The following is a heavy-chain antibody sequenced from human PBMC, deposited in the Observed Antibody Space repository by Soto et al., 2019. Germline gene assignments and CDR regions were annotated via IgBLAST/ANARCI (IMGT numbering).Heavy chain of an antibody. J-gene: IGHJ4*02. Sequence: QVQLVQSGAEVKKPGASVKVSCKASGYTFTSYGITWVRQPPGQGLEWMGWLSTYYGNTNYAQKFQGIVTMTTDTSTSTAYMDLRSLRSDNTAIYYGARVHSIAVAGVGYWGQGTLVTVSS. V-gene: IGHV1-18*04. D-gene: IGHD6-19*01. CDR2: LSTYYGNT. CDR3: ARVHSIAVAGVGY. CDR1: GYTFTSYG.